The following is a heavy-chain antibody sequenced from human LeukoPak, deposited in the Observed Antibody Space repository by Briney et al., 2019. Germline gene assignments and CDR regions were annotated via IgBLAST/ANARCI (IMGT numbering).Heavy chain of an antibody. D-gene: IGHD3-22*01. CDR1: GYTFTGYY. Sequence: ASVKVSCKPSGYTFTGYYIHWVRQAPGQGLGWMGWINPNSGYTNYARKFQGRVSMTGDTSISTAYMGLSRLRSDDTAVYYCARTLVVINDAFDIWGQGTMVTVSS. CDR2: INPNSGYT. J-gene: IGHJ3*02. CDR3: ARTLVVINDAFDI. V-gene: IGHV1-2*02.